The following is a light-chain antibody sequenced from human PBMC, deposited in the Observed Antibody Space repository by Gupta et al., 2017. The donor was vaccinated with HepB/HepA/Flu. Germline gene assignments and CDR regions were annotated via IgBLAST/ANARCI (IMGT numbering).Light chain of an antibody. CDR2: SAS. V-gene: IGKV1-39*01. CDR1: LPIDTY. J-gene: IGKJ4*01. CDR3: QQSDGFRLT. Sequence: DIQMTQSPSSLSAFVGDRVTITCRASLPIDTYLNWYQQKPGKAPKLLVYSASRLQSGVPSRFSGSGSGTDFTLSISSLQPEDFATYYCQQSDGFRLTFGGGTKVEI.